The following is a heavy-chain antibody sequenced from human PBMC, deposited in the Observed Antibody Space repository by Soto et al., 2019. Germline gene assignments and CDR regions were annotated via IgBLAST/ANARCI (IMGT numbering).Heavy chain of an antibody. CDR2: MNPNSGNT. CDR3: ARGITIFGVVPG. J-gene: IGHJ4*02. D-gene: IGHD3-3*01. V-gene: IGHV1-8*01. Sequence: QVQLVQSGAEVKKPGASVKVSCKASGYTFTSYDINWVRQATGQGLEWMGWMNPNSGNTGYAQKFQGRVTMSMNTSISTAYMELSSLRSEDTAVYYCARGITIFGVVPGWVQGTLVTVSS. CDR1: GYTFTSYD.